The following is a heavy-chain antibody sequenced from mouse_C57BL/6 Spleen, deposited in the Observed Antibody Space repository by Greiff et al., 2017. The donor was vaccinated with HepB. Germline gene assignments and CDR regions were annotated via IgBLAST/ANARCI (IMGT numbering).Heavy chain of an antibody. Sequence: QVQLKESGPGLVQPSQSLSITCTVSGFSLTSYGVHWVRQSPGKGLEWLGVIWRGGSTDYNAAFMSRLSITKDNSKSQVFFKMNSLQADDTAIYYCAKKDGSSQYAMDYWGQGTSVTVSS. CDR1: GFSLTSYG. D-gene: IGHD1-1*01. CDR2: IWRGGST. CDR3: AKKDGSSQYAMDY. V-gene: IGHV2-5*01. J-gene: IGHJ4*01.